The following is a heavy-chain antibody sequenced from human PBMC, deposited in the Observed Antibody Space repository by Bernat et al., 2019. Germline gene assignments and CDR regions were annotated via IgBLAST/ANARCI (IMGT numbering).Heavy chain of an antibody. CDR2: IKQDGSGN. Sequence: VQLVESGGGLVQPGGSLRLSCAASGFTFSNYWMSWVRQAPGKGLEWLANIKQDGSGNFYVDSVKGRFAISRDNAKNSLYLQVNSLRAEDTAVYYCARGTSGRNVGYFDLWGRGTLVTVSS. V-gene: IGHV3-7*01. CDR3: ARGTSGRNVGYFDL. CDR1: GFTFSNYW. D-gene: IGHD1-14*01. J-gene: IGHJ2*01.